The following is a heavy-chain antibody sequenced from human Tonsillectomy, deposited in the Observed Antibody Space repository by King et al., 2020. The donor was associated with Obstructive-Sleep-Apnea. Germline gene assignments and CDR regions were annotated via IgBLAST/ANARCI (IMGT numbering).Heavy chain of an antibody. V-gene: IGHV3-23*04. CDR2: ISGSGGST. CDR1: GFTFSSYA. J-gene: IGHJ4*02. D-gene: IGHD3-9*01. Sequence: DVQLVESGGGLVQPGGSLRLSCAASGFTFSSYAMSWVRQAPGKGLEWVSAISGSGGSTYYADSVKGRFTISRDNSKNTLYLQMNSLRAEDTAVYYCAKEERVLTGYYKKAAFDYWGQGTLVTVSS. CDR3: AKEERVLTGYYKKAAFDY.